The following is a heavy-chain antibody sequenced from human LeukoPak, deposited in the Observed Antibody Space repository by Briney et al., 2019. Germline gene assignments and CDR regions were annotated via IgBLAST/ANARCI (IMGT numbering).Heavy chain of an antibody. CDR1: GYTFTSYG. CDR3: ARTAARRFDY. CDR2: INPTGGST. Sequence: ASVTVSCKASGYTFTSYGISWVRQAPGQGLEWMRIINPTGGSTTYAQKFQGRVTMTRDTSTSTVYMELSSLRSDDTAVYYCARTAARRFDYWGQGTLVTVSS. V-gene: IGHV1-46*01. D-gene: IGHD6-6*01. J-gene: IGHJ4*02.